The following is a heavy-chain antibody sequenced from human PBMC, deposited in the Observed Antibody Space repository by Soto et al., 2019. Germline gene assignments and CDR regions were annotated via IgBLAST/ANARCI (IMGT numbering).Heavy chain of an antibody. V-gene: IGHV1-18*01. CDR1: GYTFTSYG. Sequence: QVQLVQSGAEVKKPGASVKVSCKASGYTFTSYGISWVRQAPGQGLEWMGWISAYNGNTNYAQKLQGRVTMTTDTSXXTGDMERRSLRSDDTAVYYCAALYYYDSSGNQGEYWGQGTLVTVSS. CDR2: ISAYNGNT. CDR3: AALYYYDSSGNQGEY. D-gene: IGHD3-22*01. J-gene: IGHJ4*02.